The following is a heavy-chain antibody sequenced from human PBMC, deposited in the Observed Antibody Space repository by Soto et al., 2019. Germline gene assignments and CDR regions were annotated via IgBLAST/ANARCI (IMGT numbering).Heavy chain of an antibody. CDR1: GFTFSSYG. J-gene: IGHJ6*02. CDR3: AKDGVSAATDYYYGMDV. V-gene: IGHV3-30*18. D-gene: IGHD2-15*01. CDR2: ISYDGSNK. Sequence: GGSLRLSCAASGFTFSSYGMHWVRQAPGKGLEWVAVISYDGSNKYYADSVKGRFTISRDNSKNTLYLQMNSLRAEDTAVYYCAKDGVSAATDYYYGMDVWGQGTTVTVS.